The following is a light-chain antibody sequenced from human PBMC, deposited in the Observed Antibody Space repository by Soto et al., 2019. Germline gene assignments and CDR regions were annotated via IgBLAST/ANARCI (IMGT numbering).Light chain of an antibody. CDR3: SSYASSSTNV. Sequence: QTVLTQPASVSGSPGQSITISCTGTSSDVGGYNYVSWYQQHPGKAPKLMIYEVSNRPSGVSNRFSGSKSGNTASLTISGLQAEDEADYYCSSYASSSTNVFGTGIQVTLL. CDR2: EVS. V-gene: IGLV2-14*01. J-gene: IGLJ1*01. CDR1: SSDVGGYNY.